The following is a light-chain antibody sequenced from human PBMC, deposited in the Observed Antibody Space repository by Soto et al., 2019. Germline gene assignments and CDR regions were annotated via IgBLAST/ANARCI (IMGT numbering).Light chain of an antibody. CDR1: QSVSSY. J-gene: IGKJ4*01. Sequence: EIVLTQSPATLSLSPGERATLSCRASQSVSSYLAWYQQKPGQAPRLLIYGASTRATGIPARFSGSGYGTEFTLTISSLQSEDFAAYYCQQYNNWPLTFGGGTKVDIK. V-gene: IGKV3-15*01. CDR2: GAS. CDR3: QQYNNWPLT.